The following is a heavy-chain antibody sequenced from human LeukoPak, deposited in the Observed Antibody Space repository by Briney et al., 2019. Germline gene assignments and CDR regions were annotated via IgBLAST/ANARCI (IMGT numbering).Heavy chain of an antibody. Sequence: KSGGSLRLSCAASGFTFSDYYMIWIRQAPGKGLEWVSYISSSSSYTRYADSVKGRFTISRDNAKKSVYLQMNSVRAEDTAVYYCARGRYYYDSSGYYYFDYWGQGTLVTVSS. D-gene: IGHD3-22*01. CDR3: ARGRYYYDSSGYYYFDY. CDR2: ISSSSSYT. CDR1: GFTFSDYY. J-gene: IGHJ4*02. V-gene: IGHV3-11*05.